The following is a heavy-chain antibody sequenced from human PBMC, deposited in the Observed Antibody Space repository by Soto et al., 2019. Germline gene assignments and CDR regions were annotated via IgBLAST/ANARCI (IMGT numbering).Heavy chain of an antibody. J-gene: IGHJ4*02. CDR1: GITFSTYA. V-gene: IGHV3-23*01. CDR2: ISGSGSGT. D-gene: IGHD1-1*01. Sequence: GGSLRLSCAVSGITFSTYAMSWVRQAPGKGLEWVSGISGSGSGTYYAESVKGRFTISRDNSKNTLSLQMNSLRAEDTAVYYCARDRVRLSYWGQGTLVTVSS. CDR3: ARDRVRLSY.